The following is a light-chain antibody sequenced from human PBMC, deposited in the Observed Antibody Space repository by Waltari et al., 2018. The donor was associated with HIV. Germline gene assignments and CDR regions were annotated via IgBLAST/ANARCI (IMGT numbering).Light chain of an antibody. CDR2: SNN. CDR3: AAWDDRLRRPV. CDR1: SSNTGSNT. J-gene: IGLJ2*01. Sequence: QSVLTQPPSASGTPGQRVTISCSGSSSNTGSNTVNWYQQLPGTAPKRLIYSNNQRPSGVPDRFSGSKSGTSASLAISGLQSEDEADYYCAAWDDRLRRPVFGGGTKLTVL. V-gene: IGLV1-44*01.